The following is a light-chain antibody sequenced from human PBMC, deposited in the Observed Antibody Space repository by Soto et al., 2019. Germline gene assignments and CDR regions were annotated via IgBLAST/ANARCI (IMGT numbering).Light chain of an antibody. CDR1: QSVTNQ. Sequence: EIVLTQSPATLSLPPGERATLSCRASQSVTNQLACYQHKPGQAPRLLVYDASNRATGIPARFSGSGSGTDFTLTISSLEPEDCAVYYCQQRSNWPPTFGQGTKVEVK. CDR2: DAS. V-gene: IGKV3-11*01. CDR3: QQRSNWPPT. J-gene: IGKJ1*01.